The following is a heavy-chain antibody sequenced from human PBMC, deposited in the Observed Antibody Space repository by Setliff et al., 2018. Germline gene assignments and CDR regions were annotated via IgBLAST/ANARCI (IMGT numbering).Heavy chain of an antibody. CDR1: GLTFSNYA. Sequence: PRGSLRLSCAATGLTFSNYAVGWVRQAPGRGLGWVSTITGGGDKTYYADSVKGRFTISRDNSKNTMFLQMDSLRAEDTAVYFCVPDSSGPNPNWFDPWGQGTLVTVSS. J-gene: IGHJ5*02. CDR2: ITGGGDKT. CDR3: VPDSSGPNPNWFDP. D-gene: IGHD3-22*01. V-gene: IGHV3-23*01.